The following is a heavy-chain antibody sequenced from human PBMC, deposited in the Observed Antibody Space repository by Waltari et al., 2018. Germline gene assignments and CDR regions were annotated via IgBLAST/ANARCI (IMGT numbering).Heavy chain of an antibody. D-gene: IGHD3-3*01. CDR2: MNPNSGNT. J-gene: IGHJ6*02. CDR3: ARVYWGYDFWSGLGVPYGMDV. Sequence: QVQLVQSGAEVKKPGASVKVSCKASGYTFTSYDINWVRPATGQGLEWMGWMNPNSGNTGYAQKFQGRVTITRNTSISTAYMELSSLRSEDTAVYYCARVYWGYDFWSGLGVPYGMDVWGQGTTVTVSS. CDR1: GYTFTSYD. V-gene: IGHV1-8*03.